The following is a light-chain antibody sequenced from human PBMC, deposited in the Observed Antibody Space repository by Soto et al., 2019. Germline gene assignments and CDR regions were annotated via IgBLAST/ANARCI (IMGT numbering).Light chain of an antibody. CDR3: QQYNSYPS. CDR1: PSISSW. CDR2: KAS. J-gene: IGKJ4*01. V-gene: IGKV1-5*03. Sequence: DIQMTQSPSTLSASVGDRVTITCRASPSISSWLAWYQQKPGKAPKLLIYKASSLESGVPSRFRGSGSVTEFTLTISSLQPDDFATYYCQQYNSYPSFGGGTKVEIK.